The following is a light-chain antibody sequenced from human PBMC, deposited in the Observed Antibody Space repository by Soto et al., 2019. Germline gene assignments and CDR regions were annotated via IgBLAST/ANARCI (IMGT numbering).Light chain of an antibody. CDR3: HQRSSWPQS. Sequence: EIVLTQSPATLSLSPGESATPSCRASQGVSSYLAWYQQKPGQAPRLLIYDASNRATGIPARFSGSGSETDFTLTISSLEPEDFAVYYCHQRSSWPQSFGQGTKVDIK. CDR1: QGVSSY. CDR2: DAS. V-gene: IGKV3-11*01. J-gene: IGKJ1*01.